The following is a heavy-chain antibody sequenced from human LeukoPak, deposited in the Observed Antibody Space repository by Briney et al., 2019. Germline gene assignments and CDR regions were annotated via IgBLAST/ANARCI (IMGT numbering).Heavy chain of an antibody. J-gene: IGHJ4*02. CDR2: ISYDGSNK. D-gene: IGHD5-12*01. CDR1: GFTFSSYA. CDR3: ARDSGYDSANDY. V-gene: IGHV3-30-3*01. Sequence: GRSLRLSCAASGFTFSSYAMHWVRQAPGKGLEWVAVISYDGSNKYYADSAKSRFTISRDNSKNTLYLQMNSLRAEDTAVYYCARDSGYDSANDYWGQGTLVTVSS.